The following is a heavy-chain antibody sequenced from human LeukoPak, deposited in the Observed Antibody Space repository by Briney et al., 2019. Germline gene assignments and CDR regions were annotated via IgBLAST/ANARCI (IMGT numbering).Heavy chain of an antibody. V-gene: IGHV1-69*05. CDR3: ARDRKYYCSSTSCYRDWFDP. D-gene: IGHD2-2*01. Sequence: ASVKVSCKASGGTFSSYAISWVRQAPGQGLEWMGGIIPIFGTANYAQKFQGRVTITTDESTSTAYMELSSLRSEDTAVYYCARDRKYYCSSTSCYRDWFDPWGQGTLVTVSS. CDR2: IIPIFGTA. CDR1: GGTFSSYA. J-gene: IGHJ5*02.